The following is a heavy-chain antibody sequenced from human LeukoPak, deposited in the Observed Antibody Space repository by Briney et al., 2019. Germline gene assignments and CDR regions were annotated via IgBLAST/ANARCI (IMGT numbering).Heavy chain of an antibody. CDR2: ISTYNANT. V-gene: IGHV1-18*01. CDR3: ARDGPYDSSGYSDY. D-gene: IGHD3-22*01. J-gene: IGHJ4*02. CDR1: GYTFTSYG. Sequence: GASVKVSCKASGYTFTSYGISWVRQAPGQGLEGMGWISTYNANTNYAQKLQGRVTMTTDTSTSTAYMDLRSLRSDDTAVYYCARDGPYDSSGYSDYWGQGTLVTVSS.